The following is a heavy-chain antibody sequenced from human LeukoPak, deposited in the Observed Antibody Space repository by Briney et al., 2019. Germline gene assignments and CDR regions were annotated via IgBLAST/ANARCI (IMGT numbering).Heavy chain of an antibody. J-gene: IGHJ4*02. V-gene: IGHV2-5*02. D-gene: IGHD6-19*01. CDR1: GFSLSTSGVG. CDR2: IYWDDDK. CDR3: AHSWQQWLVGGYYFDY. Sequence: SGPTLVKPTQTLTLTCTFSGFSLSTSGVGVGWIRQPPGKALEWLALIYWDDDKRYSPSLESRLTITKDTSKNQVVLTMTNMDPVDTATYYCAHSWQQWLVGGYYFDYWGQGTLVTVSS.